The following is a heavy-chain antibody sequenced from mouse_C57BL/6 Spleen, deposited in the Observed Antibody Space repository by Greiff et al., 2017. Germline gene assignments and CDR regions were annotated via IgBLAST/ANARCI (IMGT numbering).Heavy chain of an antibody. CDR1: GYAFSSSW. Sequence: VQLQQSGPELVKPGASVKISCKASGYAFSSSWMNWVKQRPGKGLEWIGRIYPGDGDTNYNGKVKGKATLTADKSSSTAYMQLSSLTSEDSAVYFCAHITTVVEGFAYWGQGTLVTVSA. J-gene: IGHJ3*01. V-gene: IGHV1-82*01. D-gene: IGHD1-1*01. CDR2: IYPGDGDT. CDR3: AHITTVVEGFAY.